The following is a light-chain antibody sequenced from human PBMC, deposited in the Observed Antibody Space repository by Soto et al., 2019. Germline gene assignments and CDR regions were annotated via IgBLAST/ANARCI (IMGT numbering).Light chain of an antibody. CDR2: GAS. J-gene: IGKJ5*01. CDR1: QSVSSN. Sequence: EIVMTQSPATLSVSPGERATLSCGASQSVSSNLAWYQQKPGQAPRLLIFGASTRATGIPARFSGSGSGTEFTLTISSLQSEDFAVYYCQQYNTWPPITFGPGTRLDIK. V-gene: IGKV3-15*01. CDR3: QQYNTWPPIT.